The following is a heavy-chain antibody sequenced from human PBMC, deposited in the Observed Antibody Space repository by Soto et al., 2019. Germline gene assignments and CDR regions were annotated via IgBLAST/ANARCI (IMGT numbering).Heavy chain of an antibody. J-gene: IGHJ5*02. CDR2: IATYNSNK. V-gene: IGHV1-18*01. CDR3: ARVLRGVVNWFDP. D-gene: IGHD3-10*01. Sequence: HLVQSGPEVKKPGASVTVSCKTSGDTFTNFGLSWVRQAPGQGLEWMGWIATYNSNKNYAQKFQGRLTLTTDTSTSTGYMELKSLEYDDTAVYYCARVLRGVVNWFDPWGRGTLVTVSS. CDR1: GDTFTNFG.